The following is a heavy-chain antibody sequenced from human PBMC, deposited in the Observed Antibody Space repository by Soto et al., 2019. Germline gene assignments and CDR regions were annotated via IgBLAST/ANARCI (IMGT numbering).Heavy chain of an antibody. V-gene: IGHV1-3*01. J-gene: IGHJ6*03. CDR1: GYTFNSYA. CDR2: INAGNGNT. CDR3: ARVVLIGVHMDC. Sequence: QVQLVQSGAEVKKPGASVKVSCKASGYTFNSYAMHWVRKAPGQRLERMGWINAGNGNTKYPQKFQGRVTITRDTSASTAYMEMSSLRSEETAVYYWARVVLIGVHMDCWGKGTTVTFSS. D-gene: IGHD7-27*01.